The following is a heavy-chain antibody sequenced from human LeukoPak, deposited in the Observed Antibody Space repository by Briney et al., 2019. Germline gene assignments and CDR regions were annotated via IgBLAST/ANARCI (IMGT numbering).Heavy chain of an antibody. Sequence: GGSLRLSCAASGFTISSYGMHWVRQAPGKGLEWVAVISYDGSNKYYADSVEGRFTISRDDSKNTLYLQMNSLRAEDTAVYYCAKDLGPSIFGVPSDYWGQGTLVTVSS. J-gene: IGHJ4*02. V-gene: IGHV3-30*18. CDR3: AKDLGPSIFGVPSDY. D-gene: IGHD3-3*01. CDR1: GFTISSYG. CDR2: ISYDGSNK.